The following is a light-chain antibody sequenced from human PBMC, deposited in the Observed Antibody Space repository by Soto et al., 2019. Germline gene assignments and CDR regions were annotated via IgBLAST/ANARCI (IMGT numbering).Light chain of an antibody. J-gene: IGLJ1*01. Sequence: QSVLTHPASVSGSPGQSITISCTGTSSDGGGYNYVSWYQQHPDKAPKLMIYAVTDRPSGVSSRFSGSKSGNTASLTISGLQAEDEADYYCSSYSSSSTLFGTGTKVTVL. CDR1: SSDGGGYNY. CDR3: SSYSSSSTL. V-gene: IGLV2-14*01. CDR2: AVT.